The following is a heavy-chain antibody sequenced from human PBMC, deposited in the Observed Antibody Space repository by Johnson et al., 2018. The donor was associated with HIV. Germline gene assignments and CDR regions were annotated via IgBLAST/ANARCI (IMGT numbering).Heavy chain of an antibody. CDR2: IRYDGSNK. V-gene: IGHV3-30*02. J-gene: IGHJ3*02. D-gene: IGHD6-13*01. Sequence: QVQLVESGGGLAKPAWSPRLSCAASPFTFSSCYMNCVRQAPGKGLEWVAFIRYDGSNKYYADSVKGRITVSRDNAKNTLYLQINSLRAEDTAVYYCARDRCRQLKLGAFDIWGQGTMVTVSS. CDR1: PFTFSSCY. CDR3: ARDRCRQLKLGAFDI.